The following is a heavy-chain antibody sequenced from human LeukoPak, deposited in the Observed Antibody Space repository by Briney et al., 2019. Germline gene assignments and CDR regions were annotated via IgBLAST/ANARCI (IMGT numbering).Heavy chain of an antibody. D-gene: IGHD2-21*02. V-gene: IGHV4-4*07. CDR3: ARAYCVGDCTVLHIYFDN. J-gene: IGHJ4*02. Sequence: SETLSLTCTVSGGSISSYYWSWIRQPAGKGLEWIGRIYTSGSTNYNPSLKSRVTMSVDTSKNQFSLKLRSVMAADTAVYYCARAYCVGDCTVLHIYFDNWGQGTLVTVSS. CDR2: IYTSGST. CDR1: GGSISSYY.